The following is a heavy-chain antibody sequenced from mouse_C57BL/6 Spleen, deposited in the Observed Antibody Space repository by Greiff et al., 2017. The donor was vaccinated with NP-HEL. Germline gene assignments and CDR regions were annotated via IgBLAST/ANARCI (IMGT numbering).Heavy chain of an antibody. V-gene: IGHV1-69*01. CDR3: ARWLRGGDSYYFDY. Sequence: QVQLQQPGAELVMPGASVKLSCKASGYTFTSYWMHWVKQRPGQGLEWIGEIDPSDSYTNYNQKFKGKSTLTVDKSSSTAYMQLSSLTSEDSAVYYCARWLRGGDSYYFDYWGQGTTLTVSS. J-gene: IGHJ2*01. D-gene: IGHD3-3*01. CDR2: IDPSDSYT. CDR1: GYTFTSYW.